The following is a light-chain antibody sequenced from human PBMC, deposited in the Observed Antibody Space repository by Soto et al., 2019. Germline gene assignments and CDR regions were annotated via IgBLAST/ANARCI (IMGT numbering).Light chain of an antibody. Sequence: QSVLAQPPSVSGSPGQSVTISCTGTSSDVGSYNRVSWYQQPPGTAPKLIIFEVTNRPSGVSNRFSGSKSGNTASLTISGLQAEDEADYYCSSYTTSSTRVFGTGTKVTVL. J-gene: IGLJ1*01. CDR2: EVT. CDR1: SSDVGSYNR. V-gene: IGLV2-18*02. CDR3: SSYTTSSTRV.